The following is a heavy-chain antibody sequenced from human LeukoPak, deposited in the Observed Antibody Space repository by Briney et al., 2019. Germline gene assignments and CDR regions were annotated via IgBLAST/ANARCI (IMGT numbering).Heavy chain of an antibody. V-gene: IGHV4-34*01. CDR2: INHSGST. CDR3: ASAPIQAYYMDV. Sequence: SETLSFTGAGYGGSCSGYYWIWNRQPPGKGRKWIREINHSGSTNYKPSLKSRVTISVDTSKNQFSLKLSSVTAADTAVYYCASAPIQAYYMDVWGKGATVTVSS. J-gene: IGHJ6*03. CDR1: GGSCSGYY.